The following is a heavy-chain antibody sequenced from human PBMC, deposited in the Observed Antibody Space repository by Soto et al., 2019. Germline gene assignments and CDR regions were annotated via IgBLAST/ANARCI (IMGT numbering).Heavy chain of an antibody. CDR2: IKQDGSEK. D-gene: IGHD2-2*01. V-gene: IGHV3-7*01. Sequence: GRSLRLSCAASGFTFSSYWMSWVRQAPGKGLKWVANIKQDGSEKYYVDSVKGRFTISRDNAKNSLYLQMNSLRAEDTAVYYCAREGYCSSTSCYGVGAFDIWGQGTMVTVSS. CDR3: AREGYCSSTSCYGVGAFDI. CDR1: GFTFSSYW. J-gene: IGHJ3*02.